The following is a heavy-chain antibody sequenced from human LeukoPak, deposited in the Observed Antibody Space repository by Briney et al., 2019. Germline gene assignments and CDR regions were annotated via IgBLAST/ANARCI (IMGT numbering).Heavy chain of an antibody. D-gene: IGHD2-15*01. CDR1: GYTFTSYG. CDR3: ARDPLPATLGYCSGGSCFSPPLDY. J-gene: IGHJ4*02. Sequence: ASVQVSCKASGYTFTSYGISWVRQAPGQGLEWMGWISAYNGNTHYAQKLQGRVTMTTDTSTSTAYMELRSLRSDDTAVYYCARDPLPATLGYCSGGSCFSPPLDYWGQGTLVTVSS. CDR2: ISAYNGNT. V-gene: IGHV1-18*01.